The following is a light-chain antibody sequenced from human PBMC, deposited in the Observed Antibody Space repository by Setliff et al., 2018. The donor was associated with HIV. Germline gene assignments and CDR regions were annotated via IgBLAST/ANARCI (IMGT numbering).Light chain of an antibody. CDR1: SSNIGAHYD. J-gene: IGLJ1*01. CDR3: QSYDSSLSGYV. CDR2: GNN. V-gene: IGLV1-40*01. Sequence: QSALTQPPSVSGAPGQRVTISCTGSSSNIGAHYDVHWYQQLPGTAPKLLISGNNNRPSGVPDRFSGSKSGTSASLAITGLQAEAEADYYCQSYDSSLSGYVFGTGTKVTVL.